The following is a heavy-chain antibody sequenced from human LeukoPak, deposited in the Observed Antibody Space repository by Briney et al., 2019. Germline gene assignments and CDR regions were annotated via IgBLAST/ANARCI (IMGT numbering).Heavy chain of an antibody. D-gene: IGHD6-13*01. CDR2: IKQDGSVK. V-gene: IGHV3-7*01. CDR3: AKDHVAAAGPHYYYYYMDV. Sequence: GGSLRLSCAASGFNFNSYWMIWVRQAPGKGLEWVANIKQDGSVKNYVDSVKGRFTISRDNSKNTLYLQMNSLRVEDTAVYYCAKDHVAAAGPHYYYYYMDVWGKGTTVTISS. CDR1: GFNFNSYW. J-gene: IGHJ6*03.